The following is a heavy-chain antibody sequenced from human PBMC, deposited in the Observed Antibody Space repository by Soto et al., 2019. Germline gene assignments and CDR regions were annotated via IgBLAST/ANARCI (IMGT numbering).Heavy chain of an antibody. V-gene: IGHV3-74*01. CDR3: AKARDPEYAFDI. J-gene: IGHJ3*02. CDR1: GFTFSSYW. Sequence: GGSLRLSCVASGFTFSSYWMHWVRQAPGKGLVWVSRINGDGSDNDYADSVKGRVTISRDNAKNTLYLQMNSLRAEDTALYYCAKARDPEYAFDIWGQGTMVTVSS. CDR2: INGDGSDN.